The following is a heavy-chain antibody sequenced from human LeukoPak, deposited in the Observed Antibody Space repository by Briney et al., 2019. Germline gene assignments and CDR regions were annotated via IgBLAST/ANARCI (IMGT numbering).Heavy chain of an antibody. CDR3: ARDHFIFGECNWFDP. V-gene: IGHV1-69*05. CDR1: GGTFSSYA. Sequence: SVKVPCKASGGTFSSYAISWVRQAPGQGLEWMGGIIPIFGTANYAQKFQGRVTITTDESTITAYMELGSLRSDDTAVYYCARDHFIFGECNWFDPWGQGTLVTVSS. CDR2: IIPIFGTA. J-gene: IGHJ5*02. D-gene: IGHD3-3*02.